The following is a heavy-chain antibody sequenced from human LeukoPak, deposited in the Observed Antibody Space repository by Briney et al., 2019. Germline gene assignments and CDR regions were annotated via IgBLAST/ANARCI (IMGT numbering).Heavy chain of an antibody. CDR2: INAGNGNT. Sequence: ASVKVSCKASGYTFTSYAMHWMRQAPGQRLEWMGWINAGNGNTKYSQKFQGRVTITRDTSASTAYMELSSLRSEDTAVYYCARDGDSGYEYYYYYGMDVWGKGTTVTVSS. J-gene: IGHJ6*04. V-gene: IGHV1-3*01. D-gene: IGHD5-12*01. CDR3: ARDGDSGYEYYYYYGMDV. CDR1: GYTFTSYA.